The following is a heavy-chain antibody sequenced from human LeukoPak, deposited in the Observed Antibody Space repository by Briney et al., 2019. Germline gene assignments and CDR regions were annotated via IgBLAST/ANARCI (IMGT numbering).Heavy chain of an antibody. D-gene: IGHD4/OR15-4a*01. V-gene: IGHV3-7*01. CDR3: VGAPNYAYFDY. CDR2: IKHDGSEK. J-gene: IGHJ4*02. CDR1: GFTFSRSW. Sequence: GGSLRLSCAASGFTFSRSWMTWVRQAPGKGLEWVANIKHDGSEKYYVDSVKGRFTISRDNAKNSLYLQVNSLRAEDTAVYHCVGAPNYAYFDYWGQGTLITVSS.